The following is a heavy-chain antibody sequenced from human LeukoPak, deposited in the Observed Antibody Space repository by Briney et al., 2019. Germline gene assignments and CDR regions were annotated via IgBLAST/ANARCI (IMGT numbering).Heavy chain of an antibody. V-gene: IGHV3-23*01. CDR3: AKDLIPGIAAAGTDLYNY. Sequence: GGSLRLSCAASGFTFSSYAMSWVRQAPGKGLEWVSAISGSGGSTYYADSVNGRFTISRDNSKNTLYLQMNSLRAEDTAVYYCAKDLIPGIAAAGTDLYNYWGQGTLVTVSS. J-gene: IGHJ4*02. D-gene: IGHD6-13*01. CDR2: ISGSGGST. CDR1: GFTFSSYA.